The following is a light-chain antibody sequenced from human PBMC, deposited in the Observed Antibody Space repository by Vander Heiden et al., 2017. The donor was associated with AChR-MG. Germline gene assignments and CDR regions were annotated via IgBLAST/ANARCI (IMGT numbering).Light chain of an antibody. CDR1: QSVSSSY. Sequence: DIVLTQSPGPLSLSPGERATLSCRASQSVSSSYLAWYQQKPGQAPRVLIYGASSRATGIPDRFRGSGYGTDFTLTISRREPEDFALYYGQQYGNSPPWTFGQGTKVEIK. CDR2: GAS. J-gene: IGKJ1*01. CDR3: QQYGNSPPWT. V-gene: IGKV3-20*01.